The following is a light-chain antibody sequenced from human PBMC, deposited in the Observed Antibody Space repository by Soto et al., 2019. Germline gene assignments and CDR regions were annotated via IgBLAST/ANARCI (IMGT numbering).Light chain of an antibody. CDR1: QSVSHW. J-gene: IGKJ2*01. V-gene: IGKV1-5*03. CDR3: QQYTSSPFT. CDR2: KAS. Sequence: DIQMTQSPSTLSASVGDRVIITCRASQSVSHWLAWYQQKPGKAPNLLIYKASSLESGVPSRFSGSGSGTEFTLTLSSLQPDDFATYYCQQYTSSPFTFGQGTKLEIK.